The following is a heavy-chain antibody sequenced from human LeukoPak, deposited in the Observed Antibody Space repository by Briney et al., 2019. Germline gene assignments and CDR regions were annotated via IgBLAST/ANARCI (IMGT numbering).Heavy chain of an antibody. J-gene: IGHJ3*02. D-gene: IGHD3-3*01. CDR2: IYYSGST. V-gene: IGHV4-39*07. CDR3: ARGGITIFGVVIHDAFDI. Sequence: SETLSLTCTVSGGSISSSSYYWGWIRQPPGKGLEWIGSIYYSGSTYYNPSLKSRVTISVDTSKNQFSLKLSSVTAADTAVYYCARGGITIFGVVIHDAFDIWGQGTMVTVSS. CDR1: GGSISSSSYY.